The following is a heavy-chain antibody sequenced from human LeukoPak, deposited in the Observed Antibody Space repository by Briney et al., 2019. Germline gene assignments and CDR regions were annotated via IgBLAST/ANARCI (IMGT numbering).Heavy chain of an antibody. CDR1: GGSISSSNW. J-gene: IGHJ4*02. Sequence: SETLSLTCAVSGGSISSSNWWSWVRQPPGKGLEWIGEIYHSGSANYNPSLKSRVTISVDKSENQFSLRLSSVTAADTAVYYCASAGHDGIGYKVCWGQGTLVTVSS. CDR3: ASAGHDGIGYKVC. D-gene: IGHD3-22*01. CDR2: IYHSGSA. V-gene: IGHV4-4*02.